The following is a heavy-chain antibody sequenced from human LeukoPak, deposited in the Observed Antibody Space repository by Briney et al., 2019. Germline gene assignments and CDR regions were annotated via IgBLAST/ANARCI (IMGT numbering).Heavy chain of an antibody. CDR1: GASISSYY. CDR3: ARDSLLDFWSGSFDY. Sequence: KPSETLSLTCTVSGASISSYYWSWIRQPPGKGLEWIGYIYYSGSTNYNPSLKSRVTISVDTSKNQFSLKLSSVTAADTAVYYCARDSLLDFWSGSFDYWGQRTLVTVSS. D-gene: IGHD3-3*01. CDR2: IYYSGST. J-gene: IGHJ4*02. V-gene: IGHV4-59*12.